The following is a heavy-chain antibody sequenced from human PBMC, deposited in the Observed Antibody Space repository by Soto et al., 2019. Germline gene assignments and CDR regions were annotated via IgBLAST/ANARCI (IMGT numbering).Heavy chain of an antibody. CDR3: ARSLRATSPLTF. V-gene: IGHV3-11*06. CDR2: ISETGSHT. D-gene: IGHD7-27*01. CDR1: GFTFTDYH. J-gene: IGHJ4*02. Sequence: GGSLRLSCEASGFTFTDYHMSWIRQAPGKGLEWVALISETGSHTAYAESVKGRFTISRDNARPSLFLQMNSLRSDDTAVYFCARSLRATSPLTFWGQGTPVTVSS.